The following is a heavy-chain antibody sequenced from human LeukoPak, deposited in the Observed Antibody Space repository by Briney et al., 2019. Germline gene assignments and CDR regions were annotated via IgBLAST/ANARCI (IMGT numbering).Heavy chain of an antibody. V-gene: IGHV1-69*13. D-gene: IGHD2-8*01. CDR3: ARASYPGMHAGY. J-gene: IGHJ4*02. CDR2: IIPIFGTA. Sequence: SVKVSCKASGGTFSSYAISWVRQAPGQGLEWMGGIIPIFGTANYAQKFQGRVTITADESTSTAYKELSSLRSEDTAVYYCARASYPGMHAGYWGQGTLVTVSS. CDR1: GGTFSSYA.